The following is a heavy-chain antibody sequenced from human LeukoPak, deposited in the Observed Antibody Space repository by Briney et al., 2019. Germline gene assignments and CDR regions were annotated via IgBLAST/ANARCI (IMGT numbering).Heavy chain of an antibody. CDR3: VHRSRVTESWYDY. CDR1: GFSLNTRGVS. CDR2: IYWDDAK. J-gene: IGHJ4*02. D-gene: IGHD6-13*01. V-gene: IGHV2-5*02. Sequence: SGPTLVNPTQTLTVTCTFSGFSLNTRGVSVGWIRQPPGKALEWLALIYWDDAKRYSPSLRSRVTITKDTSKNQVVLTMTNMGPVDTATYYCVHRSRVTESWYDYWGQGTLVTVSS.